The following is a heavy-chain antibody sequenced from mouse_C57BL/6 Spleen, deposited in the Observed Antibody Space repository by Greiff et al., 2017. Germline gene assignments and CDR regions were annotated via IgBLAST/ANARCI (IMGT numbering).Heavy chain of an antibody. CDR3: ARLTGLFDY. V-gene: IGHV3-6*01. D-gene: IGHD4-1*01. Sequence: VQLKQSGPGLVKPSQSLSLTCSVTGYSITSGYYWNWIRQFPGNKLEWMGYISYDGSNNYNPSLKNRISITRDTSKNQFFLKLNSVTTEDTATYYCARLTGLFDYWGQGTTLTVSS. CDR1: GYSITSGYY. CDR2: ISYDGSN. J-gene: IGHJ2*01.